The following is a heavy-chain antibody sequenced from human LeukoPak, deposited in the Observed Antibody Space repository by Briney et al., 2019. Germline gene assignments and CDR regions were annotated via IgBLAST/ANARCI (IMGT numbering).Heavy chain of an antibody. CDR3: ARDASDDSSGYYSPYFDY. Sequence: GGSLRLSCAASGFTFSSYAMHWVRQAPGKGLEWVAVISYDGSNKYYADSVKGRFTISRDNSKNTLYLQMNSLRAEDTAVYYCARDASDDSSGYYSPYFDYWGQGTLVTVSS. J-gene: IGHJ4*02. V-gene: IGHV3-30*04. CDR2: ISYDGSNK. D-gene: IGHD3-22*01. CDR1: GFTFSSYA.